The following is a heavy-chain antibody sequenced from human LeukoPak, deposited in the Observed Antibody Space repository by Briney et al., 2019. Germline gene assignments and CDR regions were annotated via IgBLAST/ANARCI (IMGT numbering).Heavy chain of an antibody. D-gene: IGHD1-26*01. CDR2: ISYDGSNK. J-gene: IGHJ4*02. Sequence: PGRSLRLSCAASGFTFSSYAMHWVRQAPGKGLEWVAVISYDGSNKYYADSVKGRFTISRDNSKNTLYLQMNSLRAEDTAVYYCARQPSGSLHFDYWGQGTLVTVSS. V-gene: IGHV3-30*04. CDR3: ARQPSGSLHFDY. CDR1: GFTFSSYA.